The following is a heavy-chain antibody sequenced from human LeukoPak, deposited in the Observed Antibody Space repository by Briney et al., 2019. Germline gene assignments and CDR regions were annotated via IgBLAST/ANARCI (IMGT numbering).Heavy chain of an antibody. CDR2: VNPESGNS. CDR1: GNTFTTYG. D-gene: IGHD4-17*01. V-gene: IGHV1-8*01. Sequence: ASVKVSCKASGNTFTTYGFNWVRQAPGQGLEWMGWVNPESGNSGSAQKFQDRVTMTANTSISTAYLELSGLRFEDTGVYYCAQAYRTTTGFDPWGQGTLVTVSS. J-gene: IGHJ5*02. CDR3: AQAYRTTTGFDP.